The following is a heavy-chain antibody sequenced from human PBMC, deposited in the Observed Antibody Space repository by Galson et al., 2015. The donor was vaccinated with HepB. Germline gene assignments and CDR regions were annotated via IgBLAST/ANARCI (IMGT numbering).Heavy chain of an antibody. D-gene: IGHD2-21*02. CDR3: AKSLEMAYCGGDCYYFDY. J-gene: IGHJ4*02. CDR1: GFTFSSYA. V-gene: IGHV3-23*01. CDR2: ISGSGGST. Sequence: SLRLSCAASGFTFSSYAMSWVRQAPGKGLEWVSVISGSGGSTYYADSVKGRFTISRDNSKNTLYLQMNSLRAEDTAVYYCAKSLEMAYCGGDCYYFDYWGQGTLVTVSS.